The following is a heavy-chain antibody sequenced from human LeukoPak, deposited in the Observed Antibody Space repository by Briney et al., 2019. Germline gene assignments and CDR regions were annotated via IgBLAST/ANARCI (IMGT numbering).Heavy chain of an antibody. Sequence: PGGSLRLSCAPSGFTVSSSYMSWVRQAPGKGLEWVANIKQDGSEKYYVDSVKGRFTISRDNAKNSLYLQMNSLRAEDTAVYYCARGKYYFDYWGQGTLVTVSS. CDR1: GFTVSSSY. CDR2: IKQDGSEK. J-gene: IGHJ4*02. V-gene: IGHV3-7*04. CDR3: ARGKYYFDY.